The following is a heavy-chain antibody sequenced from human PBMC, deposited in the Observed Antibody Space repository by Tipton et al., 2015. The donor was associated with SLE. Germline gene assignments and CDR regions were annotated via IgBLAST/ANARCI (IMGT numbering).Heavy chain of an antibody. V-gene: IGHV4-59*08. CDR2: IDQFGSA. CDR1: GGSITGYY. J-gene: IGHJ3*01. CDR3: ARHGYDFWSGYYRHVFDV. D-gene: IGHD3-3*01. Sequence: LTCIVSGGSITGYYWSWIRQPPGKRLEWIGYIDQFGSANYNPSLQNRVTISVGRSKTQFSLKLRSVSAADSAMYYCARHGYDFWSGYYRHVFDVWGQGTMLTVSS.